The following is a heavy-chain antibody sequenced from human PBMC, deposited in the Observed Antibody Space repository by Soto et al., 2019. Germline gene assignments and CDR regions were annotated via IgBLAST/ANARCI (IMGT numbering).Heavy chain of an antibody. V-gene: IGHV3-23*01. CDR2: ISGSGGST. Sequence: GGSLRLSCAASGFTFSSYAMSWVRQAPGKGLEWVSGISGSGGSTYYADSVKGRFTISRDKSKNTLYLQMNSLRAEDSGVYYCAGNTEKGYWGQGTLVTVSS. CDR3: AGNTEKGY. CDR1: GFTFSSYA. D-gene: IGHD2-2*02. J-gene: IGHJ4*02.